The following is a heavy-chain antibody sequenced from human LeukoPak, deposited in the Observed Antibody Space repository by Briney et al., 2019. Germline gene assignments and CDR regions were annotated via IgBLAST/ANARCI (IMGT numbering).Heavy chain of an antibody. CDR2: ISYDGSNK. Sequence: ARGSLRLSCAASGFTFSSYAMHWVRQAPGKGLEWVAVISYDGSNKYYADSVKGRFTISRDNSKNTLYLQMNSLRAEDTAVYYCARDGGLHVDSSGYLDYWGQGTLVTVSS. D-gene: IGHD3-22*01. CDR3: ARDGGLHVDSSGYLDY. V-gene: IGHV3-30*04. J-gene: IGHJ4*02. CDR1: GFTFSSYA.